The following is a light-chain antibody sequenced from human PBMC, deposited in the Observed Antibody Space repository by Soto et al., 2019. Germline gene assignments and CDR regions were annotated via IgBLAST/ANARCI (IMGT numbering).Light chain of an antibody. V-gene: IGLV4-69*01. J-gene: IGLJ7*01. CDR2: VNSGGSH. CDR1: SGHSNYA. CDR3: QTWGTGSAIVV. Sequence: QSVLTQSPSASASLGASVKLTCTLSSGHSNYAIAWHQQQPEKGPRYLMKVNSGGSHIKGDGIPDRFSGSSSGAERYLFISSLQSEDEADYYCQTWGTGSAIVVFGGGTQLTVF.